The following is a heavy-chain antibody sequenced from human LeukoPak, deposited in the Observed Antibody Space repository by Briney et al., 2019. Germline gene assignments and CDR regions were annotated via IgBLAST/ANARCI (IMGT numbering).Heavy chain of an antibody. Sequence: PGGSLRLSCAASGFTFSSYWMSWVRQAPGKGLEWVANIKQDGSEKYYVDSVKGRFTISRDNAKNSLYLQMNSLRAEDTAVYYCARVRGFWPRGAFDIWGQGTMVTVSS. D-gene: IGHD4-23*01. V-gene: IGHV3-7*01. CDR2: IKQDGSEK. CDR1: GFTFSSYW. J-gene: IGHJ3*02. CDR3: ARVRGFWPRGAFDI.